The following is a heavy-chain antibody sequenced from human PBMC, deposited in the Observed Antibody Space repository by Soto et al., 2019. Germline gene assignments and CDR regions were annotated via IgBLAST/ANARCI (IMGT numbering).Heavy chain of an antibody. CDR1: GYTFTSYG. Sequence: ASVKVSCKASGYTFTSYGISWVRQAPGQGLEWMGWISAYNGNTNYAQKLQGRVTMTTDTSTSTAYMELRSLRSDDTAVYYCSRVGFGVFGVVYDAFDIWGQGTMVTVSS. V-gene: IGHV1-18*01. CDR2: ISAYNGNT. D-gene: IGHD3-3*01. J-gene: IGHJ3*02. CDR3: SRVGFGVFGVVYDAFDI.